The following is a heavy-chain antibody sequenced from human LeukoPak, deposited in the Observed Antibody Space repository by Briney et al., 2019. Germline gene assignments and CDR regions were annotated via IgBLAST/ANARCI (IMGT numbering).Heavy chain of an antibody. J-gene: IGHJ3*02. CDR2: ISAYNGNT. CDR1: GGTFSSYA. D-gene: IGHD4-23*01. Sequence: ASVKVSCKASGGTFSSYAISWVRQASGQGLEWMGWISAYNGNTNYAQKLQGRVTMTTDTSTSTAYMELRSLRSDDTAVYYCARDMVVTRNAFDIWGQGTMVTVSS. V-gene: IGHV1-18*01. CDR3: ARDMVVTRNAFDI.